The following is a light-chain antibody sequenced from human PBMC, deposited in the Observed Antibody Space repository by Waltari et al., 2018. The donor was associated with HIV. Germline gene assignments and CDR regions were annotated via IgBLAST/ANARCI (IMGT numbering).Light chain of an antibody. Sequence: IVLTQSPGTLSLSPGERAPLSCKTSQSVSSSFLAWYQQKPGQAPSLLIYGTSNRATGIPDRFSGSGSGTDFTLTINSLEPEDFVVYYCQQYGTSPKTFGQGTKVEIK. CDR3: QQYGTSPKT. CDR1: QSVSSSF. CDR2: GTS. V-gene: IGKV3-20*01. J-gene: IGKJ1*01.